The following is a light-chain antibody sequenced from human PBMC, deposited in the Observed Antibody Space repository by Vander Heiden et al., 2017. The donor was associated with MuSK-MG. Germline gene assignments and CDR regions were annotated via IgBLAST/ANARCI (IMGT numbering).Light chain of an antibody. CDR3: QQSDSTPKT. V-gene: IGKV1-39*01. CDR1: QSITSD. CDR2: GTS. Sequence: DIQMTQSPSSLSASVGDRLTITCRASQSITSDLNWYQQKPGKAPKLLIYGTSSLQSGVPSRFSGSGSGTDFTLTISSLQLEDFATYYCQQSDSTPKTFGQGTKVEIK. J-gene: IGKJ1*01.